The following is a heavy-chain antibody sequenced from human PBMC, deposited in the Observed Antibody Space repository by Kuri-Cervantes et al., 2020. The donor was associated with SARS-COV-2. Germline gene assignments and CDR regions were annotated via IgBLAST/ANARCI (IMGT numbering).Heavy chain of an antibody. V-gene: IGHV3-21*01. CDR3: ARDRGEDIVVVVAASAYDY. CDR1: GFTVNSNY. D-gene: IGHD2-15*01. Sequence: GGSLGLSCAASGFTVNSNYMSWVRQAPGKGLEWVSSISSSSSYIYYADSVKGRFTISRDNAKNSLYLQMNSLRAEDTAVYYCARDRGEDIVVVVAASAYDYWGQGTPVTVSS. CDR2: ISSSSSYI. J-gene: IGHJ4*02.